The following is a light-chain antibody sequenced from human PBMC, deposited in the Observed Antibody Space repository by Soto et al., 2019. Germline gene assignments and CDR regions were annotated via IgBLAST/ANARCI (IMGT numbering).Light chain of an antibody. Sequence: QSALTQPPSVSGSPGQSVTISCTGTSSDVGGYNRVSWYQQPPGTAPKLIIYDVTKRPSGVPDRFSGSKSGNTASLTISGLPGEDGADYYCCSYAGSYPGIFGGGTKVTVL. J-gene: IGLJ2*01. CDR2: DVT. CDR1: SSDVGGYNR. CDR3: CSYAGSYPGI. V-gene: IGLV2-11*01.